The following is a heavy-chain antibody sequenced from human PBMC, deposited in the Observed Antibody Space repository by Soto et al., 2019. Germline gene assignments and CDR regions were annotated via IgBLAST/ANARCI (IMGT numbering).Heavy chain of an antibody. J-gene: IGHJ5*02. CDR2: ISGSGGST. V-gene: IGHV3-23*01. CDR3: AKDSSSWYGRWFDP. D-gene: IGHD6-13*01. CDR1: GFTFSSYA. Sequence: WGSLRLSCAASGFTFSSYAMSWVRQAPGKGLEWVSAISGSGGSTYYADSVKGRFTISRDNSKNTLYLQMNSLRAEDTAVYYCAKDSSSWYGRWFDPWGQGTLVTVSS.